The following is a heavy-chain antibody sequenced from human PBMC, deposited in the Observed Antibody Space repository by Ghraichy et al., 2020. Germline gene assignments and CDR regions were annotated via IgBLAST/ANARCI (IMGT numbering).Heavy chain of an antibody. CDR2: IYGGGTT. CDR3: ARSYCSNDYCASERGAFDV. Sequence: GGSLRLSCAASEFSVSSSYMNWVRQAPGKGLEWVSVIYGGGTTYYADSVKGRFSISRDNSKNTFYLQMNSLRAEDTAVYYCARSYCSNDYCASERGAFDVWGQGTMLTVSS. D-gene: IGHD3/OR15-3a*01. CDR1: EFSVSSSY. V-gene: IGHV3-53*01. J-gene: IGHJ3*01.